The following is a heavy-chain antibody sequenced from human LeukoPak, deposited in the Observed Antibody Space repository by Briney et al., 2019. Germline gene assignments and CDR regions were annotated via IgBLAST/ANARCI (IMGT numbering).Heavy chain of an antibody. J-gene: IGHJ4*02. CDR2: INPNSGGT. CDR3: ARDPGLEQLVDY. CDR1: GYTFTGYY. Sequence: ASVKVSCKASGYTFTGYYMHWVRQAPGQGLEWMGWINPNSGGTNYAQKFQGRVTMTRDTSISTAYMELSRLRSDDTAVYYCARDPGLEQLVDYWGQGTLVTVSS. D-gene: IGHD6-6*01. V-gene: IGHV1-2*02.